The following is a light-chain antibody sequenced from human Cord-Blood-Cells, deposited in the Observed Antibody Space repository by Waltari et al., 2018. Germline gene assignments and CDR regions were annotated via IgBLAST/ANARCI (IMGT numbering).Light chain of an antibody. CDR3: CSYAGSSTV. CDR1: SRDVGSYNL. V-gene: IGLV2-23*01. J-gene: IGLJ3*02. CDR2: EGS. Sequence: QSALTQPASVSGSPGQSITLSCTGTSRDVGSYNLVSWYQQHPGKATKLMIYEGSKRPSGVSNRFSGSKSGNTASLTISGLQAEDEADYYCCSYAGSSTVFGGGTKLTVL.